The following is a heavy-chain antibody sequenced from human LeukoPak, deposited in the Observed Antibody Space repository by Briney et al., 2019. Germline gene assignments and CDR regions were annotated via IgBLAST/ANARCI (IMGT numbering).Heavy chain of an antibody. CDR2: IYPGDSDT. J-gene: IGHJ3*02. CDR3: ARIIDYTLRADAFDI. V-gene: IGHV5-51*01. D-gene: IGHD4-11*01. CDR1: GYSFTSYW. Sequence: GESLKISCKGSGYSFTSYWIGWVRQMPGKGLEWMGIIYPGDSDTRYSPSFQGQVTISADKSISTAYLQWSSLKASDTAMYYCARIIDYTLRADAFDIWGQGTMVTVSS.